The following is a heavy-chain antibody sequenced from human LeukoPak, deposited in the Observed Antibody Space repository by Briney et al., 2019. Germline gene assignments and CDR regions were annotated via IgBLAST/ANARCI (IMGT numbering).Heavy chain of an antibody. V-gene: IGHV3-21*01. CDR2: MNTNSFI. CDR3: ARVYTDNGDYRDAFDN. D-gene: IGHD4-17*01. Sequence: GWSLRLSCVASGFAFSSYSMIWVRQAPGKGLEWVSSMNTNSFIYYANSVKGRFTISRDNAKNSLYLQMNSLRAEDTAVYYCARVYTDNGDYRDAFDNWGQETMVTVSS. CDR1: GFAFSSYS. J-gene: IGHJ3*02.